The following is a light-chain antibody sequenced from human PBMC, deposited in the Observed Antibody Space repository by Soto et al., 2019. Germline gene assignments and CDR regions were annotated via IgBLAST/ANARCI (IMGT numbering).Light chain of an antibody. CDR3: ETWDSNTLWV. CDR2: LEGSGSY. Sequence: QPVLTQSSSASASLGSSVKLTCTLSSGHSSYIIAWHQQQPGKAPRYLMKLEGSGSYNKGSGVPDRFSGSSSGADRYLTISNLQFEYEADYYCETWDSNTLWVFGGGTKLTVL. J-gene: IGLJ3*02. V-gene: IGLV4-60*02. CDR1: SGHSSYI.